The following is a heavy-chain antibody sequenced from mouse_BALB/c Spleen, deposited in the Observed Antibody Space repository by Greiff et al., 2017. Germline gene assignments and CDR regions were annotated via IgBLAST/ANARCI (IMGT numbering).Heavy chain of an antibody. CDR3: ARHGGLLRYFDV. V-gene: IGHV5-12-2*01. CDR2: ISNGGGST. CDR1: GFTFSSYT. J-gene: IGHJ1*01. D-gene: IGHD2-3*01. Sequence: EVKVVESGGGLVQPGGSLKLSCAASGFTFSSYTMSWVRQTPEKRLEWVAYISNGGGSTYYPDTVKGRFTISRDNAKNTLYLQMSSLKSEDTAMYYCARHGGLLRYFDVWGAGTTVTVSS.